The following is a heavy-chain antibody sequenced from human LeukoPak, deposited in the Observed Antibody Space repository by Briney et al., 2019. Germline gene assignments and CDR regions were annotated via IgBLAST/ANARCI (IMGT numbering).Heavy chain of an antibody. Sequence: SETLSLTCTVSGDSISSCSYYWGRIRQPPGKELEWIGSIYYSGSTYYNPSLNSRVTISVDTSKNQFSLKLSSVTAADTAVYYCARDYLGGNPDAFDIWGQGTMVTVSS. D-gene: IGHD4-23*01. CDR2: IYYSGST. CDR1: GDSISSCSYY. V-gene: IGHV4-39*07. J-gene: IGHJ3*02. CDR3: ARDYLGGNPDAFDI.